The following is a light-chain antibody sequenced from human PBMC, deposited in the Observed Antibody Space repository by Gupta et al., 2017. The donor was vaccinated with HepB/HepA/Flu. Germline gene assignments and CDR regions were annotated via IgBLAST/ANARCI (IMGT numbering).Light chain of an antibody. CDR1: KLGDKY. V-gene: IGLV3-1*01. Sequence: YELPQPPSLPVSPGQTASITCSGDKLGDKYACWYQRKPGQYPVLGIYHDSKRPSGIPARFSGANTGNKATLLISGTQAMEEADDYCQGWDSSTAPYVFGTGTKVTVL. CDR3: QGWDSSTAPYV. J-gene: IGLJ1*01. CDR2: HDS.